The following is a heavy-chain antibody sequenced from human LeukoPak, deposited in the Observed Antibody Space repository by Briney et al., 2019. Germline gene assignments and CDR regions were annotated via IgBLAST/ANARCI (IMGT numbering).Heavy chain of an antibody. V-gene: IGHV4-34*01. Sequence: SETLSLTCAVYGGSFSGYYWSWIRQPPGKGLEWIGEINHSGSTNYNPSLKSRVTISVDTSKNQFSLKLSSVTAADTAVYYCASGRITMVRGYFDYWAREPWSPSPQ. CDR3: ASGRITMVRGYFDY. CDR1: GGSFSGYY. D-gene: IGHD3-10*01. CDR2: INHSGST. J-gene: IGHJ4*02.